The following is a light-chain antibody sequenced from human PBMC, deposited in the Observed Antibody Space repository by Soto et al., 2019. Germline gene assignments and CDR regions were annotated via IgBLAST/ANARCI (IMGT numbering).Light chain of an antibody. CDR3: QQRNNWRPVT. V-gene: IGKV3-11*01. J-gene: IGKJ4*01. CDR1: QSVSRH. Sequence: EIVLTQSPATLSLSPGERATLSCRASQSVSRHLAWYQQTPVQTPRLLIYDASNRATPIPPRFSGSGSWTDFTLTTSSLEPEDFAVSYCQQRNNWRPVTFGGGTKVEIK. CDR2: DAS.